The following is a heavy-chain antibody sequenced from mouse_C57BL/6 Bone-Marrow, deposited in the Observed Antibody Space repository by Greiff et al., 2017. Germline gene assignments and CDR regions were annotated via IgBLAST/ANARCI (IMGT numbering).Heavy chain of an antibody. CDR3: TRVKTAQAWFAD. CDR2: IYPRSGNT. V-gene: IGHV1-81*01. D-gene: IGHD3-2*02. CDR1: GYTFTSYG. J-gene: IGHJ3*01. Sequence: QVQLQQSGAELARPGASVKLSCKASGYTFTSYGISWVKQRTGQGLEWIGEIYPRSGNTYYNEKFKGKATLTADKSSSPAYMELLSLTSEDSAVYLCTRVKTAQAWFADWGQGTLVTVSA.